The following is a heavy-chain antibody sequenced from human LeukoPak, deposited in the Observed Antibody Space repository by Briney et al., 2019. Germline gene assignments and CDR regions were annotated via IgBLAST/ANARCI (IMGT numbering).Heavy chain of an antibody. CDR3: ARDWNEYYFDY. CDR1: GFTFSSYA. V-gene: IGHV3-30*09. Sequence: GRSLRLSCAASGFTFSSYAMHWVRQAPGKGLEWVAVISYDGSNKYYADSVKGRFAISRDNSKSTLYLQMNSLRAEDTAVYYCARDWNEYYFDYWGQGTLVTVSS. CDR2: ISYDGSNK. J-gene: IGHJ4*02. D-gene: IGHD1-1*01.